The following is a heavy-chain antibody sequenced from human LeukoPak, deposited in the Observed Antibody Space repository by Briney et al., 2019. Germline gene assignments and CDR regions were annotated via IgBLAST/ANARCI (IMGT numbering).Heavy chain of an antibody. Sequence: GRSLRLSCAASGFTFSSYEMNWVRQAPGKGLEWVSYISSSGSTKYYADSVKGRFTISRDNAKNSLYLQMNSLRAEDTAVYYCAREFGYYDFWSGYLPGYFDYWGQGTLVTVSS. CDR3: AREFGYYDFWSGYLPGYFDY. J-gene: IGHJ4*02. V-gene: IGHV3-48*03. CDR1: GFTFSSYE. CDR2: ISSSGSTK. D-gene: IGHD3-3*01.